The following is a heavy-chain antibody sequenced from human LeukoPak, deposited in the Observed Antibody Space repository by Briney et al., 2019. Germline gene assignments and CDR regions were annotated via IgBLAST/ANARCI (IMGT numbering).Heavy chain of an antibody. CDR1: GFTFSNYW. Sequence: GRSLRPSCAVSGFTFSNYWMGCARHPPGKGLGWVAYIKPDGSERYYVDSVKGRFTISRDNAKNSLNLQMGSVRAEDTAVYYCARDPTTAQGSDAFDIWGQGTRVTV. CDR3: ARDPTTAQGSDAFDI. CDR2: IKPDGSER. V-gene: IGHV3-7*01. D-gene: IGHD1-1*01. J-gene: IGHJ3*02.